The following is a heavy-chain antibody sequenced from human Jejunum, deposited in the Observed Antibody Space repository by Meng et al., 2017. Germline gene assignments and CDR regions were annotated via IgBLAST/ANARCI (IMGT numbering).Heavy chain of an antibody. CDR3: ASLYCRGGSCFHNWLDP. CDR2: MSAYHGNP. CDR1: GYTFSSYG. J-gene: IGHJ5*02. V-gene: IGHV1-18*01. Sequence: QVQLVQSGAEVGEPGPSVKVSFTASGYTFSSYGISWLRQAPGHGPEWMGWMSAYHGNPNYAQRFQDRDIMTTDTTTTTVYMELRSLRSDDTAIYSCASLYCRGGSCFHNWLDPWGQGTLVTVSS. D-gene: IGHD2-15*01.